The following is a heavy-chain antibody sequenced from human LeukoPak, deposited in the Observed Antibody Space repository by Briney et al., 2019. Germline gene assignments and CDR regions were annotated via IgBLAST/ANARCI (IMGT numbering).Heavy chain of an antibody. V-gene: IGHV3-33*01. CDR1: RFTFSSYG. Sequence: GGSLRLSCAASRFTFSSYGMHWVRQAPGKGLEWVAVIWYDGSNKDYGDSVKGRFTISRDNSKNTLYLQMNSLRAEDTAVYYCARNSHSGSYYLDDWGQGSRVTVSS. CDR3: ARNSHSGSYYLDD. J-gene: IGHJ4*02. CDR2: IWYDGSNK. D-gene: IGHD6-13*01.